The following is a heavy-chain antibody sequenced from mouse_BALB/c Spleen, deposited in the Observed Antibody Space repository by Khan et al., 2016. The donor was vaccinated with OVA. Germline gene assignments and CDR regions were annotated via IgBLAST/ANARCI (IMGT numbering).Heavy chain of an antibody. V-gene: IGHV1-63*02. J-gene: IGHJ2*01. CDR2: TYPGGGYT. Sequence: QVQLLQSGAELVRPGTSVKMSCKAAGYTFTNYWIGWVKQRPGHGLEWIGDTYPGGGYTNYNEKFKGKATLTADTSSSTAYMQLSGLTSEDSAIYYCTCRGAARATWDYFDYWGQGTALTVSS. D-gene: IGHD3-1*01. CDR3: TCRGAARATWDYFDY. CDR1: GYTFTNYW.